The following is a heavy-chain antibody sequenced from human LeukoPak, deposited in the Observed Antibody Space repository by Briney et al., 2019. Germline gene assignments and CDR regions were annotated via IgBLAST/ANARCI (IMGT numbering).Heavy chain of an antibody. D-gene: IGHD6-13*01. CDR1: GFTFSSYG. CDR2: ISYDGSNK. J-gene: IGHJ3*02. Sequence: QPGRSLRLSCAASGFTFSSYGMHWVRQAPGKGLEWVAVISYDGSNKYYADPVKGRFTISRDNSKNTLYLQMNSLRAEDTAVYYCAKDFLSGGSSWYSDAFDIWGQGTMVTVSS. CDR3: AKDFLSGGSSWYSDAFDI. V-gene: IGHV3-30*18.